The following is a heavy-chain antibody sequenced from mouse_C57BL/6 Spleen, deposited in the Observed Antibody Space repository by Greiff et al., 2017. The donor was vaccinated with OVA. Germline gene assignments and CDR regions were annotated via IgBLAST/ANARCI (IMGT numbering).Heavy chain of an antibody. CDR3: AREEGSSPYYAMDY. Sequence: EVKLQESGPGLVKPSQSLSLTCSVTGYSITSGYYWNWIRQFPGNKLEWMGYISYDGSNNYNPSLKNRISITRDTSKNQFFLKLNSVTTEDTATYYCAREEGSSPYYAMDYWGQGTSVTVSS. V-gene: IGHV3-6*01. D-gene: IGHD1-1*01. J-gene: IGHJ4*01. CDR2: ISYDGSN. CDR1: GYSITSGYY.